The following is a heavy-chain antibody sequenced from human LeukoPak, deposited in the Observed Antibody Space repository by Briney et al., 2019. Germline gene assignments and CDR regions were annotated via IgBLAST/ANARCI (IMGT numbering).Heavy chain of an antibody. V-gene: IGHV3-30*01. CDR1: GFTFSSYA. J-gene: IGHJ4*02. Sequence: GGSLRLSCAASGFTFSSYAMHWVRQAPGKRLEWVAVISYDGSNKYYADSVKGRFTISRDNSKNTLYLQMNSLRAEDTAVYYCARGIPERDGYYFDYWGQGTLVTVSS. CDR3: ARGIPERDGYYFDY. CDR2: ISYDGSNK. D-gene: IGHD5-24*01.